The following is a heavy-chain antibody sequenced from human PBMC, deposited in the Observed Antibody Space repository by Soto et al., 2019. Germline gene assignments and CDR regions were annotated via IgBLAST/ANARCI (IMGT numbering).Heavy chain of an antibody. CDR2: IYHSGST. CDR3: ARAADYCTNGVCYSYFDY. Sequence: SETLSLTCAVSGGSISSGGYSWSWIRQPPGKGLEWIGYIYHSGSTYYNPSLKSRVTISVDRSKNQFTLKLSSVTAADTAVYYCARAADYCTNGVCYSYFDYWGQGTLVTVSS. D-gene: IGHD2-8*01. J-gene: IGHJ4*02. CDR1: GGSISSGGYS. V-gene: IGHV4-30-2*01.